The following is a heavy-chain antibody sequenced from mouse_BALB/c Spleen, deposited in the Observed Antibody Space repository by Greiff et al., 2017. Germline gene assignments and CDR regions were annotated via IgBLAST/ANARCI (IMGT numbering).Heavy chain of an antibody. CDR3: AFYYDYRYAMDY. Sequence: DVMLVESGGGLVKPGGSLKLSCAASGFAFSSYDMSWVRQTPEKRLEWVAYLSSCGGSTYYPDTLKGRFTLSRDNAKNTLYLQMSSLKSEDTAMDYCAFYYDYRYAMDYWGQGTSVTVSS. J-gene: IGHJ4*01. V-gene: IGHV5-12-1*01. D-gene: IGHD2-4*01. CDR2: LSSCGGST. CDR1: GFAFSSYD.